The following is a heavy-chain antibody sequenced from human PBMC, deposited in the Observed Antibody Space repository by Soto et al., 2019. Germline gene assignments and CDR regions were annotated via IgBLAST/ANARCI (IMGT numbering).Heavy chain of an antibody. CDR3: AREGIAARPSYYYGMDV. Sequence: SVKVSCKASGGTFSSYAISWVRQAPGQGLEWMGGIIPIFGTANYAQKFQGRVTITADKSTSTAYMELSSLRSEDTAVYYCAREGIAARPSYYYGMDVWGQGTTVTVSS. J-gene: IGHJ6*02. V-gene: IGHV1-69*06. CDR1: GGTFSSYA. CDR2: IIPIFGTA. D-gene: IGHD6-6*01.